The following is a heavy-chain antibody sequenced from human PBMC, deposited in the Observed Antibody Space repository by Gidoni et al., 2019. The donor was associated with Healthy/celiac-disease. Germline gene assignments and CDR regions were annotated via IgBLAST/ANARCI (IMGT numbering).Heavy chain of an antibody. J-gene: IGHJ4*02. V-gene: IGHV4-59*01. D-gene: IGHD5-12*01. Sequence: QVQLQESGPGLVKPSETLSLTCTVSGGSISSYYWSWIRQPPGKGLEWIGYIYYSWSTNYNPPLKRRVTISVDPSKNQFSLKLSSVTAADTAVYYCARGGWLSRLTYYFDYWGQGTLVTVSS. CDR3: ARGGWLSRLTYYFDY. CDR2: IYYSWST. CDR1: GGSISSYY.